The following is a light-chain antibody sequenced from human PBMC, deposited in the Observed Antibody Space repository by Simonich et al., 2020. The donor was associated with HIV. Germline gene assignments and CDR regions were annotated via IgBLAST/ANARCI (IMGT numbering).Light chain of an antibody. V-gene: IGKV1-NL1*01. Sequence: DIQMTQSPSTLSASVGDRVTITCRASQGISNSLAWYQQKPGKAPKLLLYDASRLESGIASRFSGSGSGTDYTLTISSLQPEDFATYYCQQYDSTPLWAFGQGTKVEIK. J-gene: IGKJ1*01. CDR3: QQYDSTPLWA. CDR1: QGISNS. CDR2: DAS.